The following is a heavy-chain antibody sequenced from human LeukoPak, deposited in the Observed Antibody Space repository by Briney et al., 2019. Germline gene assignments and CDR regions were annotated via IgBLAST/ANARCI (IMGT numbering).Heavy chain of an antibody. V-gene: IGHV4-4*02. CDR2: IYHSGST. CDR1: GGSISSSNW. CDR3: ARDQAAVAGALDY. J-gene: IGHJ4*02. D-gene: IGHD6-19*01. Sequence: PSGTLSLTCAVSGGSISSSNWWSWVRQPPGKGLEWIGEIYHSGSTNYNPSLKSRVTISVDKSKNQFSLKLSSMTAADTAVYYCARDQAAVAGALDYWGQGTLVTVSS.